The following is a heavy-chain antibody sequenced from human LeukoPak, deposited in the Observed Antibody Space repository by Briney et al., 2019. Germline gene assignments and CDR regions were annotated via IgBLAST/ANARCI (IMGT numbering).Heavy chain of an antibody. Sequence: GGSLRLSCAASGFTFSDYYMSWIRQAPGKGLEWVSYISSSGSTIYYADSVKGRFTISRDNAKNSPYLQMNSLRAEDTAVYYCARVGLGELDYYYMDVWGKGTTVTISS. D-gene: IGHD3-16*01. J-gene: IGHJ6*03. CDR3: ARVGLGELDYYYMDV. V-gene: IGHV3-11*01. CDR1: GFTFSDYY. CDR2: ISSSGSTI.